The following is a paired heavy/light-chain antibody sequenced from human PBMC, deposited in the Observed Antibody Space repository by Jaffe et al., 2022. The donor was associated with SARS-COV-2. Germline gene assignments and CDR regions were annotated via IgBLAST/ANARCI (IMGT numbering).Light chain of an antibody. CDR3: LQHNSYPRT. Sequence: DIQMTQSPSSLSASVGDRVTINCRASQDILYGLAWYQQKPGKAPKRLIYSTSSLESGVPSRFSGSGSGTEFTLTISSLQPEDFAAYYCLQHNSYPRTFGQGTKVEIK. J-gene: IGKJ1*01. CDR1: QDILYG. V-gene: IGKV1-17*01. CDR2: STS.
Heavy chain of an antibody. V-gene: IGHV3-30*18. CDR2: IAYDGGDK. CDR3: AKDDSIFDEGAFDI. CDR1: GFTFSNYG. Sequence: QVQLVESGGGVAQPGRSLRLSCTASGFTFSNYGMHWVRQSPGKGLEWVALIAYDGGDKYYADSVKGRFTISRDNSRNTVDLQMNSLSAEDTAIYYCAKDDSIFDEGAFDIWGEGTMVTVSP. D-gene: IGHD3-3*02. J-gene: IGHJ3*02.